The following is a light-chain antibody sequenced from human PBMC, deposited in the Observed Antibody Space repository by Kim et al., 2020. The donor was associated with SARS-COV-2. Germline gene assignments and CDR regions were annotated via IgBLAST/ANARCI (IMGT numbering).Light chain of an antibody. CDR2: GAS. J-gene: IGKJ4*01. V-gene: IGKV3-15*01. Sequence: VSAGERATHSCRASQSVSTNLAWYQQKPGQAPRLLIYGASTRATGIPARFSGSGSGTEFTLTISSLQSEDFAVYYCQQYNNWPLTFGGGTKVDIK. CDR3: QQYNNWPLT. CDR1: QSVSTN.